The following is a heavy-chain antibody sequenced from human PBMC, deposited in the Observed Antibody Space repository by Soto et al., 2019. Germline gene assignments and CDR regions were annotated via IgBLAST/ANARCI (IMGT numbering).Heavy chain of an antibody. CDR3: ARGDAFDI. J-gene: IGHJ3*02. Sequence: QVQLVASGGGVVQPGRSLRLSCAASGFTFSSYGMHWVRQAPGKGLEWVAVISYDGSNKYYADSVKGRFTISRDNSKNTLYLQMNSLRAEDTAVYYCARGDAFDIWGQGTMVTVSS. V-gene: IGHV3-30*03. CDR2: ISYDGSNK. CDR1: GFTFSSYG.